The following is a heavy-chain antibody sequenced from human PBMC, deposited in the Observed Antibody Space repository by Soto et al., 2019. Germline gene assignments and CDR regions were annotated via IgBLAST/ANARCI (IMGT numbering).Heavy chain of an antibody. CDR1: GFSFSTHG. CDR2: ISYDGTKT. D-gene: IGHD6-13*01. V-gene: IGHV3-33*05. CDR3: ARRGPGTYFDY. J-gene: IGHJ4*02. Sequence: QVQLVESGGGVVRPGRSLRLSCAATGFSFSTHGMHWVRQAPGKGLEWVAVISYDGTKTYYADSVKGRFTISRDNSKNTLYLQMNSLRTEDTAVYYCARRGPGTYFDYWGQGTLVTVSS.